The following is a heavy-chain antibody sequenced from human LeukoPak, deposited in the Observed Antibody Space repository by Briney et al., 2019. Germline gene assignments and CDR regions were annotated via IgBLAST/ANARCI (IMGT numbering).Heavy chain of an antibody. CDR3: ARDGRWINYYDGSSPV. CDR1: GFTFSSYW. J-gene: IGHJ4*02. Sequence: PGGSLRLSCAASGFTFSSYWMHWVRQAPGKGLVWVSRINSDGSSTSYADSVKGRFTISRDNAYNSLYLQMDSLRVEDTAVYYCARDGRWINYYDGSSPVWGQGTLVTVSS. D-gene: IGHD3-22*01. V-gene: IGHV3-74*01. CDR2: INSDGSST.